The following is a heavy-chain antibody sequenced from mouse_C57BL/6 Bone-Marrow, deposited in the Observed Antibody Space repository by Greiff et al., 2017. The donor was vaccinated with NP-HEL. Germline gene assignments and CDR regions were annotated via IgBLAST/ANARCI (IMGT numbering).Heavy chain of an antibody. J-gene: IGHJ1*03. CDR3: AHNWGWYFAV. D-gene: IGHD4-1*01. Sequence: EVQLQESGAELVKPGASVKLTCTASGFNIKDYYMHWVKQRTEQGLEWIGRIDTEDGETKYAPKFQGKATIKSNTPSNPAYLQLSSQTSEDSAVYYCAHNWGWYFAVWGKGTTVTVSS. CDR2: IDTEDGET. V-gene: IGHV14-2*01. CDR1: GFNIKDYY.